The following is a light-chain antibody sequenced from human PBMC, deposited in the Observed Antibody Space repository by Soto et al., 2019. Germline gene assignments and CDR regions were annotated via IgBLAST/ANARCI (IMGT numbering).Light chain of an antibody. CDR3: AAWDDSLNGYV. J-gene: IGLJ1*01. V-gene: IGLV1-44*01. CDR2: SNN. Sequence: SVLTQPPPASGAPRQRGTISFSGSSSNIGSNTVNWYQQLPGTAPKLLIYSNNQRPSGVPDRFSGSKSGTSASLAISGLQSEDEADYYCAAWDDSLNGYVFGTGTKVTVL. CDR1: SSNIGSNT.